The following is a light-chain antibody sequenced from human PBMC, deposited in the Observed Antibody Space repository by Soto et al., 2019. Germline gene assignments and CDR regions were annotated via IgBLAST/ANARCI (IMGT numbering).Light chain of an antibody. J-gene: IGKJ1*01. CDR3: QQYGSSPRT. CDR2: GVS. V-gene: IGKV3-20*01. CDR1: QSVSSD. Sequence: EIVMTQSPATLSVSPGERATLSCRASQSVSSDLAWYQQKPGQAPRLLIYGVSSRASGIPDRFFGSGSGTDFTLTINRLEPEDFAVYYCQQYGSSPRTFGQGTKVDIK.